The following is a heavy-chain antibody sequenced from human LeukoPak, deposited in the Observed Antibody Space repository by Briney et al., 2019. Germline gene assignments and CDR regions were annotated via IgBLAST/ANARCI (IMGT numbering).Heavy chain of an antibody. CDR1: GFTFSSYS. CDR3: AREGPYYDSSGYYFYY. Sequence: GGSLRLSCAASGFTFSSYSMNWVRQAPGKGLEWVSYISSSSSTIYYADSVKGRFTISRDNAKNSLYLQMNSLRAEDTAVYYCAREGPYYDSSGYYFYYWGQGTLVTVSS. J-gene: IGHJ4*02. D-gene: IGHD3-22*01. CDR2: ISSSSSTI. V-gene: IGHV3-48*01.